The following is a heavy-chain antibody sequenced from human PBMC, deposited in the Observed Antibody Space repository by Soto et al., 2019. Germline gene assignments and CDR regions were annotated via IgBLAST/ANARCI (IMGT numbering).Heavy chain of an antibody. D-gene: IGHD6-13*01. V-gene: IGHV4-31*03. CDR1: GGSISSGGYY. CDR2: IYYSGST. Sequence: LALTCTVSGGSISSGGYYWSWIRQHPGKGLEWIGYIYYSGSTYYNPSLKSRVTISVDTSKNQFSLKLSSVTAADTAVYYCARDQAAAGTDVWGQGTTVTVSS. J-gene: IGHJ6*02. CDR3: ARDQAAAGTDV.